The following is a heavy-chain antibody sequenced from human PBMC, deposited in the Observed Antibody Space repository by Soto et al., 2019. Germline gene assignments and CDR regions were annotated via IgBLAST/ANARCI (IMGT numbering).Heavy chain of an antibody. J-gene: IGHJ6*02. D-gene: IGHD6-19*01. V-gene: IGHV1-18*04. Sequence: ASVKVSCNASGYTFTSYGISWVRPAPGQGLEWMGWLSAYNGNTNYAQKLQGRVTMTTDTSTSTAYMELRSLRSDDTAVYYCARDVSGWYDYYYYGMDVWGQGTTVTVSS. CDR2: LSAYNGNT. CDR3: ARDVSGWYDYYYYGMDV. CDR1: GYTFTSYG.